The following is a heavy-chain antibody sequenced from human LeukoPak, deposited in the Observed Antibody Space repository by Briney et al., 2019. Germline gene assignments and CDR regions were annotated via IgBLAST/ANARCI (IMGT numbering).Heavy chain of an antibody. V-gene: IGHV3-11*04. D-gene: IGHD3-10*02. CDR3: AELGITMIGGV. J-gene: IGHJ6*04. Sequence: GGSLRLSCAASGFTFSDYYMSWIRQAPGKGLDGVSYISSSGSTIYYADTVKGRFTISRDNAKSSLYLQMNSLRAEDTAVYYCAELGITMIGGVWGKGTTVTISS. CDR2: ISSSGSTI. CDR1: GFTFSDYY.